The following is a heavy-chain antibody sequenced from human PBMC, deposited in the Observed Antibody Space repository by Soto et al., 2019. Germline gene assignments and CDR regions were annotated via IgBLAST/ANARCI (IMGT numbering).Heavy chain of an antibody. CDR1: GGSISSGDHY. V-gene: IGHV4-30-4*01. CDR3: ARDDSSGYYGRGAFAI. J-gene: IGHJ3*02. CDR2: IYYSGST. D-gene: IGHD3-22*01. Sequence: PSETLSLTCSVSGGSISSGDHYWSWIRQPPGKGLEWIGNIYYSGSTYYNTSLKSRLTISVDTSKNQFSLKLSSVTAADTAVYYCARDDSSGYYGRGAFAIWGKGTMVTVSS.